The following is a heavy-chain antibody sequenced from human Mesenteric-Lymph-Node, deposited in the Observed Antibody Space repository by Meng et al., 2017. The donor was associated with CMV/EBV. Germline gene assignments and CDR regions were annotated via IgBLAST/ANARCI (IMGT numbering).Heavy chain of an antibody. CDR2: IIPIFGTA. J-gene: IGHJ4*02. V-gene: IGHV1-69*05. D-gene: IGHD2-2*01. CDR1: GGTFSSYA. Sequence: SVKVSCKASGGTFSSYAISWVRQAPGQGLEWMGGIIPIFGTANYAQKFQGRVTITTDESTSTAYMELSSLRSEDTAVYYCASPGYCSSTSCPLFDSWGQGTLVTVSS. CDR3: ASPGYCSSTSCPLFDS.